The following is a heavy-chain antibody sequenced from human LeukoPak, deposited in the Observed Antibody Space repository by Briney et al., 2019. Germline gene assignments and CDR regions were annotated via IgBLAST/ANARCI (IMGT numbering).Heavy chain of an antibody. V-gene: IGHV4-34*01. D-gene: IGHD1-26*01. J-gene: IGHJ4*02. CDR1: GGSFSGYY. Sequence: SETLSLTCAVSGGSFSGYYWSWVRQPPGKGLEWIGEINHSGSTNYNPSLKSRVTISVDTSKNQFSLKLSSVTAADTAVYYCARGRGGSPDYWGQGTLVTVSS. CDR3: ARGRGGSPDY. CDR2: INHSGST.